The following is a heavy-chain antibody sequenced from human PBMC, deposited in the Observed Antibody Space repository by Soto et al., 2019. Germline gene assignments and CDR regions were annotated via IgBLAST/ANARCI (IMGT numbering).Heavy chain of an antibody. J-gene: IGHJ4*02. CDR2: INHSGST. CDR3: VRKTSIVGATFDY. CDR1: GGSFSGYY. D-gene: IGHD1-26*01. Sequence: SETLYLTCAVYGGSFSGYYWSWIRQPPGKGLEWIGEINHSGSTNYNPSLKSRVTISVDTSKNQFSLKLSSVTAADTAVYYCVRKTSIVGATFDYWGQGTLVTVS. V-gene: IGHV4-34*01.